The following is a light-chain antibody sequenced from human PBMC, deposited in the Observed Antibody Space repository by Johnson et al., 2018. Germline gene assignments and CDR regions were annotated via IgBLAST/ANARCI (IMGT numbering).Light chain of an antibody. CDR2: GNN. Sequence: QSVLTQPPSVSAAPGQKVTISCSGSSSNIGNNYVSWYQQLPGTAPKLLIYGNNKRPSGIPDRFSGSKSGTSATLGITGLPTGDEADYYCGTWDSSLSAGNVFGTGTKVTVL. J-gene: IGLJ1*01. CDR3: GTWDSSLSAGNV. V-gene: IGLV1-51*02. CDR1: SSNIGNNY.